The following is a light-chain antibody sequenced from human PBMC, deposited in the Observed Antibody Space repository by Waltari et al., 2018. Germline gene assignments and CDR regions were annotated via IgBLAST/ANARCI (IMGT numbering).Light chain of an antibody. Sequence: QSALPQPASAPGSPGAPITNSCTGRASEFGSNTFVTWYQHHPGTAPRVMFYDVGNRPSGVSHRFSGSKSGKTASLTVSGLQAEDEAHYYCTAYTASGTLVFGGGTKLTVL. CDR2: DVG. CDR3: TAYTASGTLV. V-gene: IGLV2-14*03. CDR1: ASEFGSNTF. J-gene: IGLJ2*01.